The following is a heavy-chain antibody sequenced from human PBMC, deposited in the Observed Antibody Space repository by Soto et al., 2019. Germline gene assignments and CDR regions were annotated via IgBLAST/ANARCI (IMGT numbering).Heavy chain of an antibody. CDR1: GYTFTSYG. CDR3: ARYGPVYYYGWGTNNWFDP. Sequence: ASVKVSCKASGYTFTSYGISWVRQAPGQGLEWMGWISAYNGNTNYAQKLQGRVTMTTDTSTSTAYMELRSLRSDDTAVYYCARYGPVYYYGWGTNNWFDPWGQGPLVTVSS. CDR2: ISAYNGNT. J-gene: IGHJ5*02. D-gene: IGHD3-10*01. V-gene: IGHV1-18*01.